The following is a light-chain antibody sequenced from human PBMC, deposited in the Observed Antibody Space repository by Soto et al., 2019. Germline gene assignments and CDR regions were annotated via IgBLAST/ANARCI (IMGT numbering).Light chain of an antibody. CDR3: QQYYNTPYT. CDR1: QSVLYSSNNKNY. V-gene: IGKV4-1*01. CDR2: WAS. J-gene: IGKJ5*01. Sequence: DIVMTQSPASLAVSLGERATINCKSSQSVLYSSNNKNYLAWYQQKPGQPPKLLIYWASTRESGVPDRFSGGGSGTDFTLTISSLQAEDVAVYYCQQYYNTPYTFGQGTRLEI.